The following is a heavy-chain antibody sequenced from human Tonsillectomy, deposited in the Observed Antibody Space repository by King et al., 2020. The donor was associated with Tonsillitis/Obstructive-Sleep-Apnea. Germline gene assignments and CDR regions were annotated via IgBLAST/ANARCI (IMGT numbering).Heavy chain of an antibody. D-gene: IGHD3-16*02. V-gene: IGHV5-10-1*01. CDR2: IDPSDSYT. J-gene: IGHJ4*02. CDR1: GYSFTSYW. Sequence: EVQLVQSGAEVKKPGESLRISCKGSGYSFTSYWISWVRQMPGKGLEWMGRIDPSDSYTNYSPSFQGHLTISAYKSINTAYLQWSSLKASATAMYYCAVGALSLRPDYWGQGTLVTVSS. CDR3: AVGALSLRPDY.